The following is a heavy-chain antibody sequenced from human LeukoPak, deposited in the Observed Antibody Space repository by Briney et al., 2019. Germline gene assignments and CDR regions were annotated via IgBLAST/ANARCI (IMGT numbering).Heavy chain of an antibody. CDR3: AKGDCGGTCLLIDN. D-gene: IGHD2-15*01. J-gene: IGHJ4*02. Sequence: GGSLRLSCATSGFTFSSYAMSWVRQAPGKGLEWVSSISGSGGSTYYADSVRGRFTVSRDNSKNTLYLQMNSLRAEDTAVYFCAKGDCGGTCLLIDNWGQGTLVTVSS. CDR2: ISGSGGST. CDR1: GFTFSSYA. V-gene: IGHV3-23*01.